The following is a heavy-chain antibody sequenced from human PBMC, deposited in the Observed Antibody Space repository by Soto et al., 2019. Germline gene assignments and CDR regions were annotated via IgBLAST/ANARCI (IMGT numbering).Heavy chain of an antibody. J-gene: IGHJ4*02. CDR2: IKDKADGGTP. CDR1: GFNFANVW. D-gene: IGHD3-16*01. Sequence: EVQLVESGGGLVKPGESLRLSCAASGFNFANVWMNWVHQAPGKGLEWVGHIKDKADGGTPDYGTSVKGRFSISRDDSKGTLYLHMNSLKTEDTGIYYCTSALMDFWGQGTLVAVSS. V-gene: IGHV3-15*01. CDR3: TSALMDF.